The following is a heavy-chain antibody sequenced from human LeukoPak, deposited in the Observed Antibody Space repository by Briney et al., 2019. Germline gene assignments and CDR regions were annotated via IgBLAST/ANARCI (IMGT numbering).Heavy chain of an antibody. CDR3: AKRGVVIRAVLVVVLHEGACYFDA. D-gene: IGHD2-15*01. Sequence: GGALTLSCVVSGISLSNYAMTWVRQAPGKGLEWVAGINDRDGGTNHADSAKRRFTVSTDQPRNTRYLQMNSLRPEDTAVYFCAKRGVVIRAVLVVVLHEGACYFDAWGQGALVSVSS. V-gene: IGHV3-23*01. CDR1: GISLSNYA. CDR2: INDRDGGT. J-gene: IGHJ4*02.